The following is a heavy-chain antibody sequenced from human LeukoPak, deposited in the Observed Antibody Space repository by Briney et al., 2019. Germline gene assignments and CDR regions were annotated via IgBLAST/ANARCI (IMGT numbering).Heavy chain of an antibody. CDR3: ARRTHYYYYYYMDV. V-gene: IGHV1-8*03. CDR1: GYTFTSYD. CDR2: MNPNSGNT. J-gene: IGHJ6*03. Sequence: ASVKVSCKASGYTFTSYDINWVRQATGQGLEWMGWMNPNSGNTGYAQKFQGRVTITRNTSISTAYMELSSLRSEDTAVYYCARRTHYYYYYYMDVRGKGTTVTVSS.